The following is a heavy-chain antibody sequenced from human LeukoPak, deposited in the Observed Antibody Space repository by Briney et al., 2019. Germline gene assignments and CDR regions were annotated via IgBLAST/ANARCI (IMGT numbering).Heavy chain of an antibody. V-gene: IGHV1-2*02. D-gene: IGHD1-26*01. J-gene: IGHJ5*02. CDR2: INPNSGGT. CDR3: AREIVGATYWFDP. CDR1: GYTFTGYY. Sequence: ASVKVSCKASGYTFTGYYMHWVRQAPGQGLEWMGWINPNSGGTSYAQKFQGRVTMTRDTSISTAYMELSRLRSDDTAVYYCAREIVGATYWFDPWGQGTLVTVSS.